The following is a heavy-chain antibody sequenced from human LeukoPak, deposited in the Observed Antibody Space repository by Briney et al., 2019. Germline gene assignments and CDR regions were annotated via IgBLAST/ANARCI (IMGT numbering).Heavy chain of an antibody. V-gene: IGHV1-69*04. CDR3: AREACREMGVMWPRLGGLDCRYDH. Sequence: SVKVSCKASGDTFSSYAINWVRQAPGQGPEWMGRITPFLGIANYPQKFQGRVTITADESTATAYMELSSLRSEDSAVYYCAREACREMGVMWPRLGGLDCRYDHWGQGTLVTVSS. D-gene: IGHD3-16*01. J-gene: IGHJ4*02. CDR1: GDTFSSYA. CDR2: ITPFLGIA.